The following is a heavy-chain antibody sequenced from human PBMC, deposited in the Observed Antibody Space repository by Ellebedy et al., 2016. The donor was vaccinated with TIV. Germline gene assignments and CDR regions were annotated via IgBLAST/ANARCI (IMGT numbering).Heavy chain of an antibody. J-gene: IGHJ4*02. V-gene: IGHV1-2*02. CDR2: INPNNGGT. D-gene: IGHD2-21*01. CDR3: ARGGVVVIGVIDY. CDR1: GYTFTGYY. Sequence: ASVKVSCKASGYTFTGYYMHWVRQAPGQGLEWMGWINPNNGGTNYAQKFQGRATMTRDTSISTAYMELSRVTSDDTAIYYCARGGVVVIGVIDYWGQGAPVTVSS.